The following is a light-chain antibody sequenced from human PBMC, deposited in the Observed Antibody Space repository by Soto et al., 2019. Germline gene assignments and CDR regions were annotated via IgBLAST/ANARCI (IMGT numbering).Light chain of an antibody. V-gene: IGKV3-20*01. CDR2: DVS. CDR1: QSVSSSY. CDR3: QQYGDSPWT. Sequence: EIVMTQSPATLSVSPGERATLSCRASQSVSSSYLAWYQQKPGQAPRLLIYDVSSRATGIPDRFSGSGSGTDFTLTISRLEPEDFAVYYCQQYGDSPWTFGLGTKVDIK. J-gene: IGKJ1*01.